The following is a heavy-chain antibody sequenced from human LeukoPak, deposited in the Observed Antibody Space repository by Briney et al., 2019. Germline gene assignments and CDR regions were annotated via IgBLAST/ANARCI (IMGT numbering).Heavy chain of an antibody. Sequence: GGSLRLSCAASGFTVSSNYMSWVRQAPGKGLEWVSVIYSGGGTYYADSVEGRFTISRHNSKNTLYLQMNSLRAEDTAVYYCARDLEGSLGSWGQGTLVTVSS. CDR2: IYSGGGT. V-gene: IGHV3-53*04. CDR3: ARDLEGSLGS. J-gene: IGHJ4*02. CDR1: GFTVSSNY.